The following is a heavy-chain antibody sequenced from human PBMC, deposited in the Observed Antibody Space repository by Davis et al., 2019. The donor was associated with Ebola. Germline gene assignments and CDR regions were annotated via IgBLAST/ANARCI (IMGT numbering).Heavy chain of an antibody. V-gene: IGHV3-23*01. CDR1: GFTFSSYA. Sequence: GESLKISCAASGFTFSSYAMSWVRQAPGKGLEWVSAISGSGGSTYYADSVKGRFTISRDNSKNTLYLQMNSLRAEDTAVYYCAKDFMWVQLERRRAPWYFDYWGQGTLVTVSS. D-gene: IGHD1-1*01. CDR2: ISGSGGST. J-gene: IGHJ4*02. CDR3: AKDFMWVQLERRRAPWYFDY.